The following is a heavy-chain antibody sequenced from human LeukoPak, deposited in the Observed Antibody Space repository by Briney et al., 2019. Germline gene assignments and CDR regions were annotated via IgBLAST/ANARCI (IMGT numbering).Heavy chain of an antibody. D-gene: IGHD3-3*01. Sequence: SETLSLTCTVSGGSISSGSYYWSWIRQPAGKGLEWIGRIYTSGSTNYNPSLKSRVTISVDTSKNQFSLKLSSVTAADTAVYYCAVEPRITIFGVARDAFDIWGQGTMVTVSS. V-gene: IGHV4-61*02. CDR2: IYTSGST. CDR3: AVEPRITIFGVARDAFDI. CDR1: GGSISSGSYY. J-gene: IGHJ3*02.